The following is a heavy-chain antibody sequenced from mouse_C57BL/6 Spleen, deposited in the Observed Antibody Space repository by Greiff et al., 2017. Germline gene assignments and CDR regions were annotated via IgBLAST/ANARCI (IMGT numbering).Heavy chain of an antibody. J-gene: IGHJ4*01. D-gene: IGHD2-2*01. CDR2: FSPGSGSI. CDR1: GYTFTEYT. CDR3: TRHDITMVTTRAMDY. V-gene: IGHV1-62-2*01. Sequence: VQLQQSGAELVKPGASVTLSCKASGYTFTEYTIHWVKQRSGQGLEWIGWFSPGSGSIKYNEKFKDKATLTADKSSSTVYMELSRLTSEDSAVYCWTRHDITMVTTRAMDYWGQGTSVTFSS.